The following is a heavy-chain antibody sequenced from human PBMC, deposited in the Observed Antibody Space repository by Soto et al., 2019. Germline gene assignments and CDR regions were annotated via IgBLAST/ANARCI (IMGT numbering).Heavy chain of an antibody. V-gene: IGHV1-2*02. J-gene: IGHJ4*02. CDR2: INPNSGGT. CDR3: ASAAVTGTAGLDF. D-gene: IGHD6-19*01. CDR1: GYTFSGFY. Sequence: GASVKVSCKASGYTFSGFYMHWVRQAPGQGLEWMGWINPNSGGTKSAEKFQGRVTMTRDTSISTAYMELSRLTSDDTAVYYCASAAVTGTAGLDFWCQGTQVTVS.